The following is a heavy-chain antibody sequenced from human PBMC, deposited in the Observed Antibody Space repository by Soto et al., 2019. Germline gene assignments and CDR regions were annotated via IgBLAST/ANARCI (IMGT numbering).Heavy chain of an antibody. CDR1: GFIFSTYT. D-gene: IGHD4-17*01. Sequence: GGSLRLSCATSGFIFSTYTMNWVRQAPGKGLEWVSSISSGSSYIYYADSVKGRFTISRDNAKNSLYLQMNSLRAEDTAVYYCATSEAQNYGAGYMDVWGKGTTVTVSS. CDR3: ATSEAQNYGAGYMDV. V-gene: IGHV3-21*01. J-gene: IGHJ6*03. CDR2: ISSGSSYI.